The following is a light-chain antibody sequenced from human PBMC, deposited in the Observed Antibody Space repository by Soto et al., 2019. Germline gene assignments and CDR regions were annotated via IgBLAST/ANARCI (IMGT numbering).Light chain of an antibody. Sequence: QSALTQPASVSGSPGQSITISCTGTSSDVGGYNYVSWYQQHPGKAPRLIIYDVSTRPSGVPDRFSGSKSGNTASLTISGLQAEDEADFYCCSYAGSYTWVFGGGTKLTVL. CDR3: CSYAGSYTWV. V-gene: IGLV2-11*01. J-gene: IGLJ3*02. CDR2: DVS. CDR1: SSDVGGYNY.